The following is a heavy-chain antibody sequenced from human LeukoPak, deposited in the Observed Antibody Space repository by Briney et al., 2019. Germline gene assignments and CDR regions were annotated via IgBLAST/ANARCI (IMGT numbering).Heavy chain of an antibody. D-gene: IGHD3-22*01. CDR3: ARTYFYDSGGYYY. CDR1: GFTFSSYA. V-gene: IGHV3-23*01. CDR2: ISASGGTT. J-gene: IGHJ4*02. Sequence: GSLRLSCAASGFTFSSYAMSWVRQAPEKGLEWVSAISASGGTTYYADSVKGRFTISRDNSKNTLYLQMNSLRAEDTAVYYCARTYFYDSGGYYYWGQGTLVTVSS.